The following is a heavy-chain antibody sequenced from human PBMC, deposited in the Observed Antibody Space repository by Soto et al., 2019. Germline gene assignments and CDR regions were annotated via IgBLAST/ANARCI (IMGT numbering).Heavy chain of an antibody. J-gene: IGHJ6*02. CDR2: ISYDGTNK. CDR3: AKDLQSYGDYDYFCYGMEV. Sequence: QVQLVESGGGEVQPGRSLTISCAASGFTFSTYGMHWVRQTPGKGLEWVAVISYDGTNKFYSDSVKGRFTISRDNFKNTLTLQMNSRRADDTAVYSCAKDLQSYGDYDYFCYGMEVWGLGTRVTVSS. CDR1: GFTFSTYG. V-gene: IGHV3-30*18. D-gene: IGHD4-17*01.